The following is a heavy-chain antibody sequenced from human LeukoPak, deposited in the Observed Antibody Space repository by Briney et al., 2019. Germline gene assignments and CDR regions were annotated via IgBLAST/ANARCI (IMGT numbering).Heavy chain of an antibody. CDR3: AKVGADDFWSGYADY. V-gene: IGHV1-8*01. D-gene: IGHD3-3*01. CDR2: MNPKSGNT. J-gene: IGHJ4*02. CDR1: EYTFTAFE. Sequence: ASVKVSCKASEYTFTAFEINWVRQATGQGLEWMGWMNPKSGNTGYAQKFQGRVTMTRNTSINTAYMELSSLRAEDTAVYYCAKVGADDFWSGYADYWGQGTLVTVSS.